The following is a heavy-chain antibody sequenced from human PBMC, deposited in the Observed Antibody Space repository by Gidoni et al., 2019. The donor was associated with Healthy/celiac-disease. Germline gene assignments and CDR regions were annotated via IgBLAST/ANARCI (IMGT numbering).Heavy chain of an antibody. J-gene: IGHJ4*02. CDR3: AKTNSRREGSSWYNY. CDR1: GFTFSSYA. D-gene: IGHD6-13*01. Sequence: EVQLLESGGGLVQPGGSLRRSCAASGFTFSSYAMSWVRQAPGKGLEWVSAISGSGGSTYYADSVKGRFTISRDNSKNTLYLQMNSLRAEDTAVYYCAKTNSRREGSSWYNYWGQGTLVTVSS. V-gene: IGHV3-23*01. CDR2: ISGSGGST.